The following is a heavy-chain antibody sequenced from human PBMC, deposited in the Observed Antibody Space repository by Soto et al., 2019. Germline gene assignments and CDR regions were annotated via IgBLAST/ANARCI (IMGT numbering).Heavy chain of an antibody. CDR3: AKGHRGSYYGVFDY. CDR2: ISGSGGST. V-gene: IGHV3-23*01. Sequence: GGSLRLSCAASGFTFSSYAMTWVRQAPGKGLEWVSTISGSGGSTYYADSVKGRFTISRDNSKNTLYLQLNSLRAEDTAIYYSAKGHRGSYYGVFDYWGQGTLVTVSS. CDR1: GFTFSSYA. D-gene: IGHD1-26*01. J-gene: IGHJ4*02.